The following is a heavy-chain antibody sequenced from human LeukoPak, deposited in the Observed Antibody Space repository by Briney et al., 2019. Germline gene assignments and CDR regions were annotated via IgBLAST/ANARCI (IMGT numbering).Heavy chain of an antibody. CDR1: GFTFSSYW. J-gene: IGHJ4*02. CDR3: ARGTYNFDY. CDR2: INSGGSST. Sequence: GGSLRLSCAASGFTFSSYWMHWVRQAPRKGLVWVSFINSGGSSTSFADSVKGRFTISRDNAKNTLSLRMNSLRAEDTAVYYCARGTYNFDYWGQGTLVTVSS. V-gene: IGHV3-74*01. D-gene: IGHD3/OR15-3a*01.